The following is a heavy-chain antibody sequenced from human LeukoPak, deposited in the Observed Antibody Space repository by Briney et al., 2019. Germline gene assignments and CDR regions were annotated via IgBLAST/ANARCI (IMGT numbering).Heavy chain of an antibody. CDR3: ARGFQYCSGGSCYGDAFDI. Sequence: PSETLSLTCTVSGGSLSSYYWSWVRQPAGKGLEWIGRIYTSGSTNYNPSLKSRVTMSVDTSKNQFSLKLSSVTAADTAVYYCARGFQYCSGGSCYGDAFDIWGQGTMVTVSS. J-gene: IGHJ3*02. CDR1: GGSLSSYY. V-gene: IGHV4-4*07. CDR2: IYTSGST. D-gene: IGHD2-15*01.